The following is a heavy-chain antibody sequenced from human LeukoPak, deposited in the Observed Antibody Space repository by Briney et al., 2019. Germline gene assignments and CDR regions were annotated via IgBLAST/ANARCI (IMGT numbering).Heavy chain of an antibody. Sequence: PGGSLRLSCAASGFTFSNAWMSWVRQAPGKGLEWVGRIKSKTDGGTTDYAAPVKGRFTISRDDSKNTLYLQMNSLKTEDTAVYYCTTGEVPAAADAFDIWGQGTMVTVSS. CDR1: GFTFSNAW. J-gene: IGHJ3*02. V-gene: IGHV3-15*01. CDR2: IKSKTDGGTT. D-gene: IGHD2-2*01. CDR3: TTGEVPAAADAFDI.